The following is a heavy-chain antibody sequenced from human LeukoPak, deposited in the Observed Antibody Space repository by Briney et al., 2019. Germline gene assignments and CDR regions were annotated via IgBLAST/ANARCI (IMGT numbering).Heavy chain of an antibody. D-gene: IGHD3-22*01. CDR3: ASYNYYDSSGLVDY. CDR1: GFTFSSYW. J-gene: IGHJ4*02. Sequence: GGSLRLSCAASGFTFSSYWMSWVRQAPGKGLEWVANIKQDGSEKYYVDSVKGRFTISRDNAKNSLYLQMNSLRAEDTAVYYCASYNYYDSSGLVDYWGQGTLVTVSS. V-gene: IGHV3-7*05. CDR2: IKQDGSEK.